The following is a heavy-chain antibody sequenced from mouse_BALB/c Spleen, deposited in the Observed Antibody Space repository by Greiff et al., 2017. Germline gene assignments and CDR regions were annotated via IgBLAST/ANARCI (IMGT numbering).Heavy chain of an antibody. V-gene: IGHV2-2*02. Sequence: LQESGPGLVQPSQSLSITCTVSGFSLTSYGVHWVRQSPGKGLEWLGVIWSGGSTDYNAAFISRLSISKDNSKSQVFFKMNSLQANDTAIYYCARIYYGNYSWFAYWGQGTLVTVSA. J-gene: IGHJ3*01. CDR3: ARIYYGNYSWFAY. CDR2: IWSGGST. CDR1: GFSLTSYG. D-gene: IGHD2-1*01.